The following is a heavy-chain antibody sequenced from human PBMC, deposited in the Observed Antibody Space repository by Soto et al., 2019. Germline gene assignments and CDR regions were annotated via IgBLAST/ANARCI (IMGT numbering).Heavy chain of an antibody. Sequence: QVHLVESGGGVVQPGGSLRLSCAASGFTFSAYSMHWIRQAPGKGLEWVAVIWYDGSNEYFAKSVRGRFSISRDNSKNILYLQMDRLRVVDTAVYYCARDWTNDYWGQGTLVTVSS. D-gene: IGHD3-3*01. CDR2: IWYDGSNE. CDR1: GFTFSAYS. V-gene: IGHV3-33*01. CDR3: ARDWTNDY. J-gene: IGHJ4*02.